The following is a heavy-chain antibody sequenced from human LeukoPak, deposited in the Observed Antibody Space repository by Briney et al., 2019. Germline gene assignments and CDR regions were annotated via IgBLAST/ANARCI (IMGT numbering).Heavy chain of an antibody. V-gene: IGHV3-7*01. CDR2: IKQHGSEK. Sequence: GGALRLSCAASGFTFSSYWMSWVRQAPGKGLEWVANIKQHGSEKYYVDSVKGRFTISRDNAKNSLYLQMNSLRAEDTAVYYCASEVWGHFDYWGQGTLVTISS. J-gene: IGHJ4*02. D-gene: IGHD3-16*01. CDR3: ASEVWGHFDY. CDR1: GFTFSSYW.